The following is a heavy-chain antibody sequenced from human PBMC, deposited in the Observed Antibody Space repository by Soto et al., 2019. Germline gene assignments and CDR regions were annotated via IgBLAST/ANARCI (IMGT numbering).Heavy chain of an antibody. CDR3: ARQPSNGQWFL. D-gene: IGHD3-22*01. J-gene: IGHJ6*02. CDR2: IFPGDSDI. Sequence: GESLKISCKGSGYSFTIYCIGWVRQMPGKGLEWMAIIFPGDSDIRYSPSFQGQVTISADKSISTAYLQWSSLKASDTAMYYCARQPSNGQWFLWGQGTTVTVSS. V-gene: IGHV5-51*01. CDR1: GYSFTIYC.